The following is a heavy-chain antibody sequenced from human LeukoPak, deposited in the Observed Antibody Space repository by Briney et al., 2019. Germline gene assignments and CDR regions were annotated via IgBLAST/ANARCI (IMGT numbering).Heavy chain of an antibody. J-gene: IGHJ5*02. CDR2: INPSGDPT. Sequence: ASVKVSCKASGYTFTSYYMHWVRQAPGQGLEWVGIINPSGDPTTYAQKFQGRVTMTSDMSTSTVYMELSSLRSEDTAVYYCARSEYYYGSGSKRHKGGWFDPWGQGTLVTVSS. V-gene: IGHV1-46*01. CDR1: GYTFTSYY. D-gene: IGHD3-10*01. CDR3: ARSEYYYGSGSKRHKGGWFDP.